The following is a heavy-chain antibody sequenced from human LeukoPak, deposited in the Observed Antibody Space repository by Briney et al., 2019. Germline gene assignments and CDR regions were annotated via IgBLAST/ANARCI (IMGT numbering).Heavy chain of an antibody. CDR1: GYTFTSYG. V-gene: IGHV1-18*04. D-gene: IGHD6-19*01. CDR2: ISAYNGNT. Sequence: APVTVSCKASGYTFTSYGISWVRQAPGQGLEWMGWISAYNGNTNYAQKLQGRVTMTTDTSTSTAYMELRSLRSDDTAVYYCARTIAVAGHDAFDIWGQGTMVTVSS. J-gene: IGHJ3*02. CDR3: ARTIAVAGHDAFDI.